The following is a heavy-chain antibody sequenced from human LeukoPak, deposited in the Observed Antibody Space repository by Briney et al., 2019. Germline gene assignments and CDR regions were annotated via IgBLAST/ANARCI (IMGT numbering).Heavy chain of an antibody. D-gene: IGHD6-13*01. V-gene: IGHV4-34*01. CDR2: INHSGST. Sequence: PSETLSLTCAVYSGSFSGYYWSWIRQPPGKGLEWIGEINHSGSTNYNPHLKSRVTISVDTSKNQFSLKLSSVTAADTAVYYCASVNFGSSWYYFDYWGQGTLVTVSS. CDR3: ASVNFGSSWYYFDY. J-gene: IGHJ4*02. CDR1: SGSFSGYY.